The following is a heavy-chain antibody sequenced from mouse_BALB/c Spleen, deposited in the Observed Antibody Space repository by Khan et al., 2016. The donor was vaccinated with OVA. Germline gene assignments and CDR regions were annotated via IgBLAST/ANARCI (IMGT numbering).Heavy chain of an antibody. V-gene: IGHV2-3*01. CDR1: GFSLTSFG. CDR3: AKFTPDYYSMDY. J-gene: IGHJ4*01. CDR2: IWGDGST. D-gene: IGHD1-1*01. Sequence: QVQLKESGPGLVAPSQSLSITCTVSGFSLTSFGVNWVRQPPGKGLEWLGVIWGDGSTNYHSTLKSRLIVSKDNSKSQVFLKLISLQTDETATYYCAKFTPDYYSMDYWGQGTSVTVSS.